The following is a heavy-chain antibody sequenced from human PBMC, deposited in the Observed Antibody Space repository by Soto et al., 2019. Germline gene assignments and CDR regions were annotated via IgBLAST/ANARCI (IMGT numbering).Heavy chain of an antibody. CDR3: GRGQTVGVTAPDS. Sequence: EVQLVASGGGLIQPGGSLRLSCAASGFSVSSKYMSWFRQAPGKGLEWVSVFYTDGRTFYAESVKGRFTISRDNSENTIYLKMNSLRAEDTAVYYCGRGQTVGVTAPDSWGQGTLVIVSS. CDR2: FYTDGRT. V-gene: IGHV3-53*01. CDR1: GFSVSSKY. D-gene: IGHD1-26*01. J-gene: IGHJ4*02.